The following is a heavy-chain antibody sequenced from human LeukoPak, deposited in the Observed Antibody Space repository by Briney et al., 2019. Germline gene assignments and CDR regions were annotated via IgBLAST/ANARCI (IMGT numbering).Heavy chain of an antibody. D-gene: IGHD3-3*01. CDR2: INSDGSST. Sequence: GGSLRLSCAASGFTFSSYWMHWVRQAPGKGLVWVSRINSDGSSTSYADSVKGRFTISSDNAKNTLYLQMNSLRAEDTAVYYCARAVDFWSGYSFDYWGQGTLVTVSS. J-gene: IGHJ4*02. V-gene: IGHV3-74*01. CDR1: GFTFSSYW. CDR3: ARAVDFWSGYSFDY.